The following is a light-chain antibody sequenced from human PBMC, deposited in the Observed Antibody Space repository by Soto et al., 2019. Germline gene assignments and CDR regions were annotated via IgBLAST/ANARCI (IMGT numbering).Light chain of an antibody. CDR2: SNS. J-gene: IGLJ7*01. CDR3: QSYDSSLSGAV. Sequence: QPVLTQPPSASGTPGQRVTISCSGSRSNIGSNTVNWYQQVRGTAPKVLIYSNSNRPSGVPDRFSGSKSGTSASLAITGLQAEDEADYYCQSYDSSLSGAVFGGGTQLTVL. CDR1: RSNIGSNT. V-gene: IGLV1-44*01.